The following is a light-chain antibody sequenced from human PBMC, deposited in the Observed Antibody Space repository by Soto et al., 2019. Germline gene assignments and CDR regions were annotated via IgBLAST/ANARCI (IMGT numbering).Light chain of an antibody. J-gene: IGLJ1*01. Sequence: QSVLTQPRSVSGSPGQSVTISCTGTSSDVGYYNYVSWYQQHPGKAPKVVIYDVSKRPSGVPDRFSGSKSGNTASLTISGLQAEDEADYHCCSYAGSYTYVFGAGTKVTVL. CDR1: SSDVGYYNY. CDR2: DVS. V-gene: IGLV2-11*01. CDR3: CSYAGSYTYV.